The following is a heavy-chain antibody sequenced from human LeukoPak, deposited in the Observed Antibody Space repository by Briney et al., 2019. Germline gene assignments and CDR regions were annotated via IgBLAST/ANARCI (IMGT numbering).Heavy chain of an antibody. CDR2: IKSKTDGGTT. V-gene: IGHV3-15*01. CDR1: GFTFSNAW. Sequence: GGSLRLSCAASGFTFSNAWMSWVRQAPGKGLEWVGRIKSKTDGGTTDYAAPVKGRFTISRDDSKNTLYLQMNSLKTEDTAVYYCTTDSLSPIVVVPAATPDYWGQGTLVTVSS. J-gene: IGHJ4*02. D-gene: IGHD2-2*01. CDR3: TTDSLSPIVVVPAATPDY.